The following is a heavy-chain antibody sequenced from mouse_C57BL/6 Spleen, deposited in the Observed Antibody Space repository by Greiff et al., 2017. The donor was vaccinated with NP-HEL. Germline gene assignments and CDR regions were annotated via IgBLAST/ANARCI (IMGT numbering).Heavy chain of an antibody. D-gene: IGHD2-5*01. CDR3: TAAYYRNLYAMDY. J-gene: IGHJ4*01. CDR1: GFNIKDDY. Sequence: EVQLQQSGAELVRPGASVKLSCTASGFNIKDDYMHWVKQRPEQGLEWIGWIDPENGDTEYASKFQGKATITADTSSNTAYLQLSSLTSEDTAVYYCTAAYYRNLYAMDYWGQGTSVTVSS. CDR2: IDPENGDT. V-gene: IGHV14-4*01.